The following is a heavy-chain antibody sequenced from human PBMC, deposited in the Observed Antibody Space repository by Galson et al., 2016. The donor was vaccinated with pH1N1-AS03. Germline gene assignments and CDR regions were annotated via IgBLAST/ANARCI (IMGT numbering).Heavy chain of an antibody. CDR1: GYTFTSYA. J-gene: IGHJ4*02. V-gene: IGHV1-3*01. CDR2: INAGNGDT. D-gene: IGHD4-17*01. CDR3: ARSDYGDYVDS. Sequence: SVKVSCKASGYTFTSYAMHWVRQAPGQGLEWMGWINAGNGDTKYSQKFQGRVTITTDTSTSMAYMGLSSLRSEDTAVYYCARSDYGDYVDSWGQGTLVTVSS.